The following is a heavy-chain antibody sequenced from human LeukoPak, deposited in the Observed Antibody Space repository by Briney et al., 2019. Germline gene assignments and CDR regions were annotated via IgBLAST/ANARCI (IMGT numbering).Heavy chain of an antibody. CDR1: GFTFSSYG. J-gene: IGHJ6*03. CDR3: ATAAMPPDYYMDV. D-gene: IGHD2-2*01. CDR2: ISYDGSNK. V-gene: IGHV3-30*03. Sequence: QPGGSLRLSCAASGFTFSSYGMHWVRQAPGKGLEWVAVISYDGSNKYYADSVKGRFTISRDNSKNTLYLQMNSLRPEDTAVYYCATAAMPPDYYMDVWGKGTTVTVSS.